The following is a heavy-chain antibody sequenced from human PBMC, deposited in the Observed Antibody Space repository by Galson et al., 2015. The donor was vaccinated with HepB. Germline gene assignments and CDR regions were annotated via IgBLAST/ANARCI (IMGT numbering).Heavy chain of an antibody. D-gene: IGHD6-19*01. CDR2: MNLNSGNT. CDR1: GYTFTSFD. J-gene: IGHJ3*02. CDR3: ASDLRVAGGFDI. Sequence: SVKVSCKGSGYTFTSFDINWVRQATGQGLEWIGWMNLNSGNTGIARKFQGRVTMTGDTSISTAYMELTSLTSEDTAVYYCASDLRVAGGFDIWGQGTMVTVSS. V-gene: IGHV1-8*01.